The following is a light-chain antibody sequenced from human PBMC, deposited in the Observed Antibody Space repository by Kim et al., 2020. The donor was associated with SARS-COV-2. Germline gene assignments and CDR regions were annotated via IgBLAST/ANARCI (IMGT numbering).Light chain of an antibody. Sequence: QPVLTQPPSASGTPGQRVTISCSGSSSNIGSNYVYWYQQLPGTAPKLLIYRNNQRPSGVPDRFSGSKSGTSASLAISGRWSEDDADYYCAAWDDSLSGWVFGGGTKLTVL. J-gene: IGLJ3*02. CDR1: SSNIGSNY. V-gene: IGLV1-47*03. CDR3: AAWDDSLSGWV. CDR2: RNN.